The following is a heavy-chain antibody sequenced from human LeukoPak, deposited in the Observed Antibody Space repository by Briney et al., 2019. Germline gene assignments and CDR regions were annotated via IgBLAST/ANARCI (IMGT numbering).Heavy chain of an antibody. CDR2: IIPILGIA. Sequence: ASVNVSCKASGGTFSIYAIRWVRQAPGQGLVWMGRIIPILGIANYAQKFQGRVTITADKSTSTAYMELSSLRAEDTAVYYCARKGGAEHFDYWGQGTLVTVSS. V-gene: IGHV1-69*04. D-gene: IGHD3-16*01. J-gene: IGHJ4*02. CDR1: GGTFSIYA. CDR3: ARKGGAEHFDY.